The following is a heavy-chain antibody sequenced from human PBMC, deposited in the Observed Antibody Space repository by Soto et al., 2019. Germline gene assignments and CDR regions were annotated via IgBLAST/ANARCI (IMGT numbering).Heavy chain of an antibody. J-gene: IGHJ5*02. Sequence: EIRYLTCAVSGYSISGGYYWGWLRQPPGKGLEWIGSIDHGGSTYYNPSLNSRVTLSIEMTTTHVSLILNSVTAADTAVYYCSRLWPCVPYYYDSVPYAFESRYEPWGHGSQVTVSS. CDR1: GYSISGGYY. V-gene: IGHV4-38-2*01. D-gene: IGHD3-22*01. CDR3: SRLWPCVPYYYDSVPYAFESRYEP. CDR2: IDHGGST.